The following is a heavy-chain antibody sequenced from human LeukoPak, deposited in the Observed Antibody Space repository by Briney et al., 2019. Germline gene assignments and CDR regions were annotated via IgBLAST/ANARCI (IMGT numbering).Heavy chain of an antibody. V-gene: IGHV4-61*02. CDR3: ARNLYYDILTGYYNAP. D-gene: IGHD3-9*01. CDR2: IYTSGST. Sequence: SQTLSLTCTVSGGSISSGSYYWSWIRQPAGKGLEWIGRIYTSGSTNYNPSLKSRVTISVDTSKNQFSLKLSSVTAADTAVYYCARNLYYDILTGYYNAPWGRGTLVTVSS. J-gene: IGHJ5*02. CDR1: GGSISSGSYY.